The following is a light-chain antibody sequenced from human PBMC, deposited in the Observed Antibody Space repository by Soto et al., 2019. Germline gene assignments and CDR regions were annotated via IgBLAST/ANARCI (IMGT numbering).Light chain of an antibody. CDR3: QHYNNLPTET. CDR1: QGIXTF. Sequence: IGLTQSASTLSLSPGERATLSCRASQGIXTFFDWYQHKPGQAPRILSXGESTRATGIPARFIGSGSGKEFTLTLSSLQSEDFSVYYCQHYNNLPTETFGQGTKVDIK. V-gene: IGKV3-15*01. J-gene: IGKJ1*01. CDR2: GES.